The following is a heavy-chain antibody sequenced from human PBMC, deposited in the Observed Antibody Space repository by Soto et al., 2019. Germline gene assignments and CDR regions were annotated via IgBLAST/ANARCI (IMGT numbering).Heavy chain of an antibody. CDR2: IIPIFGTA. Sequence: QVQLVQSGAEVKKPGSSVKVSCKASGGTFSSYAISWVRQAPGQGLEWMGGIIPIFGTANYAQKFQGRVTITADESTSTAYMELSSLRSEDTAVYYCARDRSTAVAGTGWYYGMGVWGQGTTVTVSS. J-gene: IGHJ6*02. V-gene: IGHV1-69*12. D-gene: IGHD6-19*01. CDR1: GGTFSSYA. CDR3: ARDRSTAVAGTGWYYGMGV.